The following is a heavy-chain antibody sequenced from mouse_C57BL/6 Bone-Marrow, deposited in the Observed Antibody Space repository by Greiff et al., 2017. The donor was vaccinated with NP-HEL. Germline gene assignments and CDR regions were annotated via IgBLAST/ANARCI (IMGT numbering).Heavy chain of an antibody. J-gene: IGHJ2*01. CDR3: ARHGYYYGSTYGNYFDY. D-gene: IGHD1-1*01. CDR2: FYPGSGSI. V-gene: IGHV1-62-2*01. CDR1: GYTFTEYT. Sequence: QVQLKESGAELVKPGASVKLSCKASGYTFTEYTIHWVKQRSGQGLEWIGWFYPGSGSIKYNEKFKDKATLTADKSSSTVYMELSRLTSEDSAVYFCARHGYYYGSTYGNYFDYWGQGTTLTVSS.